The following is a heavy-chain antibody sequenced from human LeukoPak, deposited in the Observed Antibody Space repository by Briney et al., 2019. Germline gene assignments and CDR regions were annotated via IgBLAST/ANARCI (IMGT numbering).Heavy chain of an antibody. J-gene: IGHJ4*02. D-gene: IGHD3-16*02. Sequence: PSETLSLTCAVYGGSFSGYYWSWIRQPPGKGLEWIGSIYYSGSTYYNPSLKSRVTISVDTSKNQFSLKLSSVTAADTAVYYCTRLYDYVWGSYRNNNFDYWGQGTLVTVSS. CDR2: IYYSGST. CDR1: GGSFSGYY. CDR3: TRLYDYVWGSYRNNNFDY. V-gene: IGHV4-34*01.